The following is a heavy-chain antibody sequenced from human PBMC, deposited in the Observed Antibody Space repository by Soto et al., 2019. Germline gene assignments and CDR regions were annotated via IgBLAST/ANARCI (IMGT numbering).Heavy chain of an antibody. D-gene: IGHD3-22*01. Sequence: SETLSLTCTVSGGSISSGGYYWSWIRQHPGKGLEWIGYIYYSGSTYYNPSLKSRVTISVDTSKNQFSLKLSSVTAADTAVYYCARAKDSSGYYLFDYWGQGTLVTVSS. J-gene: IGHJ4*02. CDR3: ARAKDSSGYYLFDY. CDR2: IYYSGST. V-gene: IGHV4-31*03. CDR1: GGSISSGGYY.